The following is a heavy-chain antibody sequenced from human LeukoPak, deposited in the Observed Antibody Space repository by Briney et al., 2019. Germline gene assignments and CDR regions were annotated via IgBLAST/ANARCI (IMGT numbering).Heavy chain of an antibody. CDR2: IFSSGST. CDR3: ARTRSIFGMVNDAFDI. V-gene: IGHV4-4*07. J-gene: IGHJ3*02. CDR1: GGSINNYY. Sequence: SETLSLTCTVPGGSINNYYWSWIRQPPGKGLEWIGRIFSSGSTHYTPSLKSRVNMSFDTSKNQFSLKLSSVTAADTAVYYCARTRSIFGMVNDAFDIWGQGTMVTVSS. D-gene: IGHD3-3*01.